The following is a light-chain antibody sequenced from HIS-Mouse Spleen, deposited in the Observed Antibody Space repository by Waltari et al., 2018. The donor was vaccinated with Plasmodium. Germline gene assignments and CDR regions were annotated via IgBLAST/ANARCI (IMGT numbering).Light chain of an antibody. J-gene: IGKJ2*01. CDR2: WAP. CDR1: QSVLYTSNNKNY. CDR3: QQYYSTPYT. V-gene: IGKV4-1*01. Sequence: DIVMTQSPDSLAVSLGERATINCKSSQSVLYTSNNKNYLAWYQQKPGQPPKLLIYWAPTRESGVTDRFRGSGSGTDFTRTISSLQAEDVAVYYCQQYYSTPYTFGQGTKLEIK.